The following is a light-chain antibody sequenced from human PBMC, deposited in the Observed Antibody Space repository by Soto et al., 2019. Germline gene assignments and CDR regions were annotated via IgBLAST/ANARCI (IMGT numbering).Light chain of an antibody. Sequence: QSALTQPASVSGSPGQSITMYCTGTSSNVGGYNYVSWYQQYPGKAPKLMIFEVTNRPSGVSDRFSGSKSGNTASLTISGLQAEDEADYYCSSFTSSNTWLFGGGTKLTVL. J-gene: IGLJ3*02. CDR2: EVT. CDR3: SSFTSSNTWL. V-gene: IGLV2-14*01. CDR1: SSNVGGYNY.